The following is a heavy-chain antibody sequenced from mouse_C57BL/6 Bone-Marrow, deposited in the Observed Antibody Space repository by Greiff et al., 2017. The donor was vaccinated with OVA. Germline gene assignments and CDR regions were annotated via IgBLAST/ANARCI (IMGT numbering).Heavy chain of an antibody. D-gene: IGHD2-3*01. CDR3: TTHDDGYYRDY. Sequence: VHVKQSGAELVRPGASVKLSCTASGFNIKDDYMHWVKQRPEQGLEWIGWIDPENGDTEYASKFQGKATITADTSSNTAYLQLSSLTSEDTAVYYCTTHDDGYYRDYWGQGTSVTVSS. V-gene: IGHV14-4*01. CDR1: GFNIKDDY. CDR2: IDPENGDT. J-gene: IGHJ4*01.